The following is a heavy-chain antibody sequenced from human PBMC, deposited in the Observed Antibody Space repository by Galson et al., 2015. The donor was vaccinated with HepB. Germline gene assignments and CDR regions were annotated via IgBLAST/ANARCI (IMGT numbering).Heavy chain of an antibody. J-gene: IGHJ1*01. V-gene: IGHV3-23*01. CDR2: MNHNGANT. CDR3: ATRSGASGSYSDFQH. D-gene: IGHD6-19*01. CDR1: GFTFSSYA. Sequence: SLRLSCAASGFTFSSYAIMWVRQAPGRGLEWVSGMNHNGANTYYADSMKGRFTISRDISNNTVYLKMNSLRVEDTAVYYWATRSGASGSYSDFQHWGQGTLVTVSS.